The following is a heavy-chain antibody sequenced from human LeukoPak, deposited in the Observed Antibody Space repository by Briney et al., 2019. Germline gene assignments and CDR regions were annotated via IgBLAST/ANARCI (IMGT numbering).Heavy chain of an antibody. CDR2: ISAYNGNT. V-gene: IGHV1-18*01. CDR1: GYTFTSYG. CDR3: ARNWRSTNYYYYMDV. J-gene: IGHJ6*03. Sequence: ASVKVSCKASGYTFTSYGISWVRQAPGQGLEWMGWISAYNGNTNYAQKLQGRVTMTTDTSTSTAYMELRSLRSDDTAVYYCARNWRSTNYYYYMDVWGKGTTVTISS.